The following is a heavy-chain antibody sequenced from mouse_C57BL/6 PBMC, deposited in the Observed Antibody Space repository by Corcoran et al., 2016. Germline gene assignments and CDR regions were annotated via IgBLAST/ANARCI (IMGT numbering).Heavy chain of an antibody. D-gene: IGHD1-1*01. CDR1: GYTFTDYY. CDR3: ARREIYYYGSRGYYFDY. CDR2: INPNNGGT. Sequence: EVQLQQSGPELVKPGASVKISCKASGYTFTDYYMNWVKQSHGKSLEWIGDINPNNGGTSYNQKFKGKATLTVDKSSSTAYMELRSLTSEDSAVYYCARREIYYYGSRGYYFDYWGQGTTLTVSS. J-gene: IGHJ2*01. V-gene: IGHV1-26*01.